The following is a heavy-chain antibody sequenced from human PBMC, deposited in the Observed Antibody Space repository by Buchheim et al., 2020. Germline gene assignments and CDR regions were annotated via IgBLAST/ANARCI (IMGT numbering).Heavy chain of an antibody. CDR1: GDSMSSHDW. CDR2: IHHGGST. D-gene: IGHD2-8*01. J-gene: IGHJ6*02. Sequence: QVQLQESGPGLVKPSGTLSLTCDVSGDSMSSHDWWSWARQPPGKGLEWIGEIHHGGSTNYSPSLKGRVTISVDKSKNHFPLKLSSVTAADTAVYYCARNGYYNMDVWGQGTT. CDR3: ARNGYYNMDV. V-gene: IGHV4-4*02.